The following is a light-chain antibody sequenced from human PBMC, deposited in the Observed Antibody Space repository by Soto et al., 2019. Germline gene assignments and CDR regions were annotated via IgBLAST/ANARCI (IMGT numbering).Light chain of an antibody. V-gene: IGKV3-11*01. CDR3: QQRSNWPQVT. J-gene: IGKJ5*01. Sequence: PGERATLSCRASQSVSTYLAWYQQKPGQAPRLLIYDASNRATGIPARFSGSGSGTDFTLTISSLEPEDFAVYYCQQRSNWPQVTFGQGTRLEIK. CDR1: QSVSTY. CDR2: DAS.